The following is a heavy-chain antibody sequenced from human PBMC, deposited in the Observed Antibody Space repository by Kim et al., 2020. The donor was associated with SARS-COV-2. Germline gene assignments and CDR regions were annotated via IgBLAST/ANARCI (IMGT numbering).Heavy chain of an antibody. Sequence: SETLSLTCAVYGGSFSGYYWSWIRQPPGKGLEWIGEINHIGSTNYNPSLKSRVTISVDTSKNQFSLKLSSVTAADTAVYYCARGSRLRYFVYWGQGTLVTVSS. CDR3: ARGSRLRYFVY. D-gene: IGHD3-9*01. CDR1: GGSFSGYY. CDR2: INHIGST. J-gene: IGHJ4*02. V-gene: IGHV4-34*01.